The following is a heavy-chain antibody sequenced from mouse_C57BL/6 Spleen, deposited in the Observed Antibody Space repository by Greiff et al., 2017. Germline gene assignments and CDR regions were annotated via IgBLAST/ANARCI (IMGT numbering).Heavy chain of an antibody. Sequence: VQLQQSGAELVRPGTSVKVSCKASGYAFTNYLIEWVKQRPGQGLEWIGVINPGSGGTNYNEKFKGKATLTANKSSSTAYMQLSSLTSEDSAVYFCARKVGDGAWFAYWGQGTLVTVSA. V-gene: IGHV1-54*01. CDR1: GYAFTNYL. J-gene: IGHJ3*01. CDR3: ARKVGDGAWFAY. CDR2: INPGSGGT. D-gene: IGHD1-1*02.